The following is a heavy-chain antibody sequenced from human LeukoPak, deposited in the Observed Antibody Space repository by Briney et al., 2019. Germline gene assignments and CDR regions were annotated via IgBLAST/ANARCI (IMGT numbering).Heavy chain of an antibody. CDR3: ARVSPSNYGWSYYYGMDV. Sequence: ASVKVSCKASGGTFSSYAISWVRQAPGQGLEWMGGIIPIFGTANYAQKFQSRVTITADESTSTAYMELSSLRSEDTAVYYCARVSPSNYGWSYYYGMDVWGQGTTVTVSS. CDR2: IIPIFGTA. CDR1: GGTFSSYA. D-gene: IGHD4-11*01. V-gene: IGHV1-69*13. J-gene: IGHJ6*02.